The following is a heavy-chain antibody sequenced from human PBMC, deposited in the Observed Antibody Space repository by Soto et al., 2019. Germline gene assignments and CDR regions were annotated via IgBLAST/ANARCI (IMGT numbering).Heavy chain of an antibody. V-gene: IGHV5-10-1*01. CDR1: GYSFTSYW. D-gene: IGHD2-15*01. J-gene: IGHJ4*02. CDR2: NDPSDSYT. CDR3: ARPYCSGGSCYDY. Sequence: GESLKISCKGSGYSFTSYWISWVRQMPGKGLEWMGRNDPSDSYTNYSLTFQGHVPISADKSISTAYPQWSSLKASDTAMYYCARPYCSGGSCYDYWGQGTLVTVSS.